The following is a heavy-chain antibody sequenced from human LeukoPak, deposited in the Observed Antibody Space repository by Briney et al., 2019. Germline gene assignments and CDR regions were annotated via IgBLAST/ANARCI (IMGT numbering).Heavy chain of an antibody. CDR2: INHSGST. CDR1: GGSFSGYY. J-gene: IGHJ3*02. D-gene: IGHD5/OR15-5a*01. Sequence: SETLSLTCAVYGGSFSGYYWSWIRQPPGKGLELIGEINHSGSTNYNPSLKSRVTISVDTSKNQFSLKLSSVTAADTAVYYCARARWGIVSFDIWGQGTMVTVSS. CDR3: ARARWGIVSFDI. V-gene: IGHV4-34*01.